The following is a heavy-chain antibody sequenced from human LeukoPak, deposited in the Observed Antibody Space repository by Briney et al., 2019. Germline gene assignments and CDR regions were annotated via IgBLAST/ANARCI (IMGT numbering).Heavy chain of an antibody. CDR1: GFTFSRYW. J-gene: IGHJ3*02. D-gene: IGHD3-22*01. CDR3: ARDSVHSSGYYQRMGNAFDI. V-gene: IGHV3-74*01. Sequence: PGGSLRLSCAASGFTFSRYWVHWVRQAPGEGLVWVSRIKTDGTYTSNADSVKGRFTISRDNAKNSLYLQMNSLRAEDTAVYYCARDSVHSSGYYQRMGNAFDIWGQGTMVTVSS. CDR2: IKTDGTYT.